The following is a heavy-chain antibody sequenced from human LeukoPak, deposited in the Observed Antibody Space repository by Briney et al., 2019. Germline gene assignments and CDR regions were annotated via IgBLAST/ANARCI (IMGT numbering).Heavy chain of an antibody. V-gene: IGHV3-74*01. D-gene: IGHD2-8*01. J-gene: IGHJ6*03. CDR1: GSTFSSYW. CDR2: INTDGSST. CDR3: SRDRGVSYYYNHMDV. Sequence: GGSLRLSCAASGSTFSSYWMHWVRQAPGRGLVGVSRINTDGSSTNHADSVKGRFSIFRDNAKNTVSLQMNSLRAEDTAVYYCSRDRGVSYYYNHMDVWGKGTTVTVSS.